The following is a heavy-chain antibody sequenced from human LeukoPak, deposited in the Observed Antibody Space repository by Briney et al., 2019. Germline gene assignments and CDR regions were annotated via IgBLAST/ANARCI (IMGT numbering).Heavy chain of an antibody. J-gene: IGHJ6*03. CDR2: INAGNGNT. CDR1: GYTFTSYA. CDR3: ARDGHIYCSSTSCHYYYYYYMDV. V-gene: IGHV1-3*01. Sequence: ASVKVSCKASGYTFTSYAMHWVRQAPGQRLEWMGWINAGNGNTKYSQKFQGRVTITRDTSASTAYMELSSLRSEDTAVYYCARDGHIYCSSTSCHYYYYYYMDVWGKGTTVTVSS. D-gene: IGHD2-2*01.